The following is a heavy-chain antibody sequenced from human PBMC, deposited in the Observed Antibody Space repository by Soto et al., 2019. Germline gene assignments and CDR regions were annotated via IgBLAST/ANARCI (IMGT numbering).Heavy chain of an antibody. D-gene: IGHD3-10*01. CDR2: INPKCGDT. V-gene: IGHV1-2*04. J-gene: IGHJ6*02. Sequence: QVQLVQSGAEVKKPGASVKVSCKASGYTFTGFYLHLVRQAPGHGLVWMGWINPKCGDTNSAQNFQGWVTMTRDTSISPPYLELSRLTSDDTAVYYCARSAEFPTYGSENYPFYCGLDFWGQGTTVTVSS. CDR1: GYTFTGFY. CDR3: ARSAEFPTYGSENYPFYCGLDF.